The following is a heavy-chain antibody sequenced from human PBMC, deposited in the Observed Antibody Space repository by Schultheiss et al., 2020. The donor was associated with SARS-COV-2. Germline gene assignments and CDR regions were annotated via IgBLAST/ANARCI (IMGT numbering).Heavy chain of an antibody. J-gene: IGHJ4*02. V-gene: IGHV1-18*01. CDR1: GYTFTSYG. Sequence: ASVKVSCKASGYTFTSYGINWVRQAPGQGLEWMGWISAYNGNTNYAQKFQGRVTITADESTSTAYMELSSLRSEDTAVYYCAREGTRGLNYYDSSGYYFDYWGQGTLVTVSS. CDR3: AREGTRGLNYYDSSGYYFDY. D-gene: IGHD3-22*01. CDR2: ISAYNGNT.